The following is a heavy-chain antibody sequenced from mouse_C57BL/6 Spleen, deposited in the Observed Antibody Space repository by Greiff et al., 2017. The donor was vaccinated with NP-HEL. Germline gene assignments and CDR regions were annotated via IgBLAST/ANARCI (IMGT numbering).Heavy chain of an antibody. CDR3: ARQGSYYTYYYAMDY. D-gene: IGHD2-12*01. Sequence: EVKLQESVAELVRPGASVKLSCTASGFYIKNTYMHWVKQRPEQGLEWIGRIEPANGNTKYAPKFQGKATITADTSSNTAYLQLSSMTSEDTAIYYCARQGSYYTYYYAMDYWGQGTSVTVSS. V-gene: IGHV14-3*01. CDR1: GFYIKNTY. J-gene: IGHJ4*01. CDR2: IEPANGNT.